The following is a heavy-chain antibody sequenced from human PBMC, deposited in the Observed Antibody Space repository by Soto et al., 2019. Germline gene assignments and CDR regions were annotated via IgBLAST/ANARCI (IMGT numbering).Heavy chain of an antibody. CDR3: AREGIAVTAKYGMDV. D-gene: IGHD6-19*01. V-gene: IGHV1-2*04. J-gene: IGHJ6*02. CDR2: INPNSGGT. Sequence: GASVKVSCKASGYTFTGYYMHWVRQAPGQGLEWMGWINPNSGGTNYAQKFQGWVTMTRDTSISTAYMELSRLRSDDTAVYYCAREGIAVTAKYGMDVWGQGTTVTVSS. CDR1: GYTFTGYY.